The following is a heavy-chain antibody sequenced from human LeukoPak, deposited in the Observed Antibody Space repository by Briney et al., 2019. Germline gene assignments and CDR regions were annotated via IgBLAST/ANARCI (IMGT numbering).Heavy chain of an antibody. V-gene: IGHV3-53*01. J-gene: IGHJ4*02. Sequence: GGSLRLSCEASEFSVTTHYMRWVRQAPGRGLEWVSVMHAKENTYYGKSVEGRFTISRDTSKNTVYLQMTSLREEDTAIYYCARGGENSEYSSHFFAHWGQGTPVTVSP. CDR1: EFSVTTHY. CDR3: ARGGENSEYSSHFFAH. D-gene: IGHD2/OR15-2a*01. CDR2: MHAKENT.